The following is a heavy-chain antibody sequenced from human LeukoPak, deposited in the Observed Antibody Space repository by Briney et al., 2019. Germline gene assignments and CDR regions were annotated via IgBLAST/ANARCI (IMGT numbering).Heavy chain of an antibody. J-gene: IGHJ4*02. CDR3: AKDKSGSYGNYFDY. CDR1: GFTFDDHA. V-gene: IGHV3-9*01. Sequence: GGSLRLSCAASGFTFDDHAMHWVRQAPGKGLEWVSGISWNSGSIGYADSVKGRFTISRDNAKNSLYLQMNSLRAEDTALYYCAKDKSGSYGNYFDYWGQGTLVTVSS. D-gene: IGHD1-26*01. CDR2: ISWNSGSI.